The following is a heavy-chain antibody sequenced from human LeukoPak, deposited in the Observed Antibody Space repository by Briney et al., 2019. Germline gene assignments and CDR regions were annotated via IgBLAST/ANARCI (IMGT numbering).Heavy chain of an antibody. CDR2: INPNSGGT. J-gene: IGHJ6*02. V-gene: IGHV1-2*02. CDR3: AKPLWYQLLQGYYGLDV. Sequence: ASVKVSCKASGYTFNCYYMHWVRQAPGQGLEWMGWINPNSGGTSYAQKFQGRVTMTTDTSISTAYMEVSRLESDDTAVYYCAKPLWYQLLQGYYGLDVWGQGTTVTVSS. CDR1: GYTFNCYY. D-gene: IGHD2-2*01.